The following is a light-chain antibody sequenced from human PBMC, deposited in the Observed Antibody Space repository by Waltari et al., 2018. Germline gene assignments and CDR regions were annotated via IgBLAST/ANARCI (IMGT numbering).Light chain of an antibody. CDR3: QQRSNWPRT. CDR1: QSVRSY. CDR2: SAS. J-gene: IGKJ1*01. Sequence: EIVLTQSPATLSLSPGERATLSFRASQSVRSYLAWYQQMPGQAPRLLIHSASNRATGIPARFSGSGSGTDFTLTISSLEPEDFAVYYCQQRSNWPRTFGQGTKVEIK. V-gene: IGKV3-11*01.